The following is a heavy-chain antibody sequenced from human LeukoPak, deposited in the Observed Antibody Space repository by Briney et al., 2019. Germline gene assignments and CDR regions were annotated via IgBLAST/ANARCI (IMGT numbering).Heavy chain of an antibody. Sequence: GGSLRLSCAASGFTFSSYGMHWVRQAPGKGLEWVAFIRYDGSNKYYADSVKGRFTISRDNSKSTLYLQMNSLRAEDTAVYYCAKGGRDYGDLLYYYYYYGMDVWGQGTTVTVSS. J-gene: IGHJ6*02. D-gene: IGHD4-17*01. CDR3: AKGGRDYGDLLYYYYYYGMDV. V-gene: IGHV3-30*02. CDR1: GFTFSSYG. CDR2: IRYDGSNK.